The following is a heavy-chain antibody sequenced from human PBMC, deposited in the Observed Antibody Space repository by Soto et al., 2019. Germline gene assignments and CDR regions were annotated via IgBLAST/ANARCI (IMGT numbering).Heavy chain of an antibody. CDR3: ATSMVRGDNLEENFDY. V-gene: IGHV1-24*01. J-gene: IGHJ4*02. Sequence: ASVKVCCKVSGYTLTELSMHWVRQAPGKGLEWMGGFDPEDGETIYAQKFQGRVTMTEDTSTDTAYMELSSLRSEDTAVYYCATSMVRGDNLEENFDYWGQGTLVTVSS. CDR2: FDPEDGET. D-gene: IGHD3-10*01. CDR1: GYTLTELS.